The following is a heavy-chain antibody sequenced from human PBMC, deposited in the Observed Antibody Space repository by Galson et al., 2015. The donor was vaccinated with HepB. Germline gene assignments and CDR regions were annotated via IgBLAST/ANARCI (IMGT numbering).Heavy chain of an antibody. Sequence: SVKVSCKASGITFTSSAMQWVRQARGQRLEWIGWIVVGSGNTNYAQKFQERVTITRDMSTSTAYMELSSLRSEDTAVYYCAADAPSPDFWSGYSSLYGMDVWGQGTTVTVSS. J-gene: IGHJ6*02. CDR3: AADAPSPDFWSGYSSLYGMDV. CDR2: IVVGSGNT. CDR1: GITFTSSA. V-gene: IGHV1-58*02. D-gene: IGHD3-3*01.